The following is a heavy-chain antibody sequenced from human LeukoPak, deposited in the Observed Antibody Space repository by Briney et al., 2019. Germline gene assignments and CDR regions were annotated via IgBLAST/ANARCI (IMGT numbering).Heavy chain of an antibody. CDR1: GGSFRGYY. Sequence: PSETLPLACAVYGGSFRGYYWSWIRQPPGKGLEWIGEINHSGSTNYNPSLKSRVTILVDTSKNQFSLKLSSVTAADTAVYYCAREISYYDSGASLVDYFDYWGQGTLVTVSS. J-gene: IGHJ4*02. V-gene: IGHV4-34*01. D-gene: IGHD3-22*01. CDR2: INHSGST. CDR3: AREISYYDSGASLVDYFDY.